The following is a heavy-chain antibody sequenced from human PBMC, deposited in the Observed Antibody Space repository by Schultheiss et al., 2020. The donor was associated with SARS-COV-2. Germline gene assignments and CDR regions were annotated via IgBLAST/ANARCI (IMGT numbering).Heavy chain of an antibody. D-gene: IGHD6-19*01. J-gene: IGHJ1*01. Sequence: GESLKISCAASGFTFSSYDMYWVRQATGKGLEWVSAIGTAGDTYYPGSVKGRFTISRENAKNSLYLQMNSLRAGDTAVYYCAKDGRIAVAGPPTYFQHWGQGTLVTVSS. CDR2: IGTAGDT. V-gene: IGHV3-13*01. CDR1: GFTFSSYD. CDR3: AKDGRIAVAGPPTYFQH.